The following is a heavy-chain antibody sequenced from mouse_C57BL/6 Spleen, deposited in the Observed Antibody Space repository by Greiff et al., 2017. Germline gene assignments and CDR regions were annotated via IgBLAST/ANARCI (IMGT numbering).Heavy chain of an antibody. CDR3: ATYGNWFAY. V-gene: IGHV1-69*01. CDR2: IDPSDSYT. CDR1: GYTFTSYW. J-gene: IGHJ3*01. D-gene: IGHD2-1*01. Sequence: QVQLQQPGAELVMPGASVKLSCKASGYTFTSYWMHWVKQRPGQGLEWIGEIDPSDSYTNYNPKFKGKSTLTVDKSSSTAYMQLSSLTSEDSAVYYCATYGNWFAYWGQGTLVTVSA.